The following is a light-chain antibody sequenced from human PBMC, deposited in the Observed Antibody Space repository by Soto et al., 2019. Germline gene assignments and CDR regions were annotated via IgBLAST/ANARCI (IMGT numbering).Light chain of an antibody. CDR2: GAS. Sequence: IVLTQSPGTLSLSPVERATLSCRASESFTSRSLAWYQQKPGLAPRLPISGASNRAAGIPDRFSGSGSGTDFTLTISRLEPEDFAVYYCQQYDSSPRTFGQGTKVDIK. J-gene: IGKJ1*01. CDR1: ESFTSRS. V-gene: IGKV3-20*01. CDR3: QQYDSSPRT.